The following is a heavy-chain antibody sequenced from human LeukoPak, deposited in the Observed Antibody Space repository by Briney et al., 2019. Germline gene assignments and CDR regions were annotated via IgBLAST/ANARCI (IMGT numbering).Heavy chain of an antibody. CDR3: ARGGVDYDILTGYYDY. J-gene: IGHJ4*02. CDR1: GYTFTSYG. V-gene: IGHV1-69*13. D-gene: IGHD3-9*01. CDR2: IIPIFGTA. Sequence: SVKVSCKASGYTFTSYGISWVRQAPGQGLEWMGGIIPIFGTANYAQKFQGRVTITADESTSTAYMELSSLRSEDTAVYYCARGGVDYDILTGYYDYWGQGTLVTVSS.